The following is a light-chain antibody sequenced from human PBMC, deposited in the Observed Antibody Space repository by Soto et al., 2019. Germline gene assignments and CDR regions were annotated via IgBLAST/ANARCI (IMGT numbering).Light chain of an antibody. CDR1: QTISTY. CDR2: GAY. CDR3: QQSFGAPRT. V-gene: IGKV1-39*01. J-gene: IGKJ1*01. Sequence: DIQMTQSPSSLSASLGDRVTVTFRASQTISTYLNWFQQRPGKAPTLLIYGAYTLQDGVPSRFSGSGSETEFTLTISSLPPEDFATYYCQQSFGAPRTFGQGTKVDIK.